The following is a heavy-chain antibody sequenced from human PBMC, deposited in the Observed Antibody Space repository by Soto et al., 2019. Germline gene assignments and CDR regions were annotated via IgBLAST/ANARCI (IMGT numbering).Heavy chain of an antibody. J-gene: IGHJ6*02. CDR2: IIPLFGTT. D-gene: IGHD3-10*01. Sequence: QVQVVQSGGEVRRPGSSVKVSCKASGDTFKNCVISWVRQAPGQGLEWMGGIIPLFGTTDFAQRFQGRLTITTDESTTTAYMELSRLRSEDTATYYCAAELGFGKLSVVLGQGTTVIVSS. CDR3: AAELGFGKLSVV. CDR1: GDTFKNCV. V-gene: IGHV1-69*01.